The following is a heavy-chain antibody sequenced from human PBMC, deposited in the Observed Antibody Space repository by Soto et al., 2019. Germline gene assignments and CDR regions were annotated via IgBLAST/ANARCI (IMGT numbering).Heavy chain of an antibody. CDR3: AKVTFSGDYYYFYGMDV. V-gene: IGHV3-30*18. J-gene: IGHJ6*02. CDR2: ISYDGRNK. CDR1: GFTFSGYG. D-gene: IGHD1-26*01. Sequence: PGGSLRLSCADSGFTFSGYGMHWVRQAPGKGLDWVAVISYDGRNKFYADSVKGRFTISRDNSENMVYLQMNSLRPEDTGLYYCAKVTFSGDYYYFYGMDVWGQGTTVAVSS.